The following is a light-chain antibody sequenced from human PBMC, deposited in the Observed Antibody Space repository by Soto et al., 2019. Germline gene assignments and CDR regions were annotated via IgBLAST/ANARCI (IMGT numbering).Light chain of an antibody. CDR3: QQYKSWPPPT. V-gene: IGKV3-15*01. CDR1: QSISDN. Sequence: DIVMTQSPAILSVSLGERATLSCLASQSISDNLAWYQQRSGQAPRLLIYGASTRATGVPARFSGSGSGTEFTLPISSLQSDDFAIYYCQQYKSWPPPTFGGGTKVE. CDR2: GAS. J-gene: IGKJ4*01.